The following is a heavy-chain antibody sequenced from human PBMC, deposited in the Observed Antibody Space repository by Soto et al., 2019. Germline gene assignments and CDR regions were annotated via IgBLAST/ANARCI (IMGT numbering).Heavy chain of an antibody. CDR1: GFTFSIYA. J-gene: IGHJ6*02. CDR3: ARRDFYCRGRNCYSGDYAMDV. V-gene: IGHV3-30-3*01. D-gene: IGHD2-15*01. Sequence: PGGSLRLSCTASGFTFSIYAMHWVRQAPGKGLEWVAIISYDGTKIDYAGSVQGRSTISRDNSKNTLYLQMNSLTIEDTAVYYCARRDFYCRGRNCYSGDYAMDVWGQGTTVTVSS. CDR2: ISYDGTKI.